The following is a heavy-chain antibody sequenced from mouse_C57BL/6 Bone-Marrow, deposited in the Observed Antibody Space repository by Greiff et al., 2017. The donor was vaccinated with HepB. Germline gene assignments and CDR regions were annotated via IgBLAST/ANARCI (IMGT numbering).Heavy chain of an antibody. J-gene: IGHJ2*01. V-gene: IGHV1-72*01. Sequence: QVHVKQPGAELVKPGASVKLSCKASGYTFTSYWMHWVKQRPGRGLEWIGRIDPNSGGTKYNEKFKSKATLTVDKPSSTAYMQLSSLTSEDSAVYYCARSHGSSYDFDYWGQGTTLTVSS. D-gene: IGHD1-1*01. CDR1: GYTFTSYW. CDR2: IDPNSGGT. CDR3: ARSHGSSYDFDY.